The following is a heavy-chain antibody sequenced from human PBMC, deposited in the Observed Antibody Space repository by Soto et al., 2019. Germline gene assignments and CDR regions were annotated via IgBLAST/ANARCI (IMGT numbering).Heavy chain of an antibody. CDR1: GFTFSSYA. J-gene: IGHJ6*01. CDR2: ISYDGSNN. D-gene: IGHD5-18*01. V-gene: IGHV3-30-3*01. CDR3: ARYRGEGELWLQDDSDYCMDV. Sequence: QVQLVESGGGVVQPGRSLRRSCAASGFTFSSYAIHWVRPAPAKGLEWMEDISYDGSNNSYAYSGKGRVTISRDNSKNTLYLHMNSLRAEDSAVYYCARYRGEGELWLQDDSDYCMDVWGQGTTVTVA.